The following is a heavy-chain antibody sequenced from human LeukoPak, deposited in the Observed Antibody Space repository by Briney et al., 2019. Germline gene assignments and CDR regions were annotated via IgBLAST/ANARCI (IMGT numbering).Heavy chain of an antibody. CDR3: ASLQNFALSVTGEIDY. CDR1: GGSIRSVYFY. Sequence: SETLSLTCTVSGGSIRSVYFYWGWIRQPPGKGLEWIANIYYSGSTYYNPSLKSRVTMSVDTSKNQFSLKLSSVTAADTAVYYCASLQNFALSVTGEIDYWGQGTLVTVSS. CDR2: IYYSGST. D-gene: IGHD3-16*01. V-gene: IGHV4-39*01. J-gene: IGHJ4*02.